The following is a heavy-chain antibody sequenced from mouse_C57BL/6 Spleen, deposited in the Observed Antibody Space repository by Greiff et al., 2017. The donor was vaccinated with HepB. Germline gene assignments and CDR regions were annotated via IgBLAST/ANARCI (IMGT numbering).Heavy chain of an antibody. CDR3: ARYDYDEGGYYYAMDY. D-gene: IGHD2-4*01. CDR2: IWWDDDK. J-gene: IGHJ4*01. Sequence: QVTLKESGPGILQPSQTLSLTCSFSGFSLSTFGMGVGWIRQPSGKGLEWLAHIWWDDDKYYNPALKSRLTISKDTSKNQVFLKIANVDTADTATYYCARYDYDEGGYYYAMDYWGQGTSVTVSS. V-gene: IGHV8-8*01. CDR1: GFSLSTFGMG.